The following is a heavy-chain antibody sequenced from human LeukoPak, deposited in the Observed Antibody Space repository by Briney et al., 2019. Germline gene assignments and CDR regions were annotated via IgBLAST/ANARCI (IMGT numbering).Heavy chain of an antibody. J-gene: IGHJ2*01. CDR1: GGSISSSSYY. CDR3: ARRNYGDYGYEYFDL. CDR2: IYYSGST. D-gene: IGHD4-17*01. V-gene: IGHV4-39*01. Sequence: SQTLSLTCTVSGGSISSSSYYWGWIRQPPGKGLEWIGSIYYSGSTYYNPSLKSRVTISVDTSKNQFSLKLSSVTAADTAVYYCARRNYGDYGYEYFDLWGRGTLVTVSS.